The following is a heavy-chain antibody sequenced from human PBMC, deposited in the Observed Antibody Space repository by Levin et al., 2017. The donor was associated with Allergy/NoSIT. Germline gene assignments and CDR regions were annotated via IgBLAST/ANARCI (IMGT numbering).Heavy chain of an antibody. V-gene: IGHV2-26*01. CDR1: GFSLSNARMG. CDR3: ARLTTVTTLSYYYYDGMDV. CDR2: IFSNDEK. D-gene: IGHD4-17*01. Sequence: SGPTLVKPTETLTLTCTVSGFSLSNARMGVSWIRQPPGKALEWLAHIFSNDEKSYSTSLKSRLTISKDTSKSQVVLTMTNMDPVDTATYYCARLTTVTTLSYYYYDGMDVWGQGTTVTVSS. J-gene: IGHJ6*02.